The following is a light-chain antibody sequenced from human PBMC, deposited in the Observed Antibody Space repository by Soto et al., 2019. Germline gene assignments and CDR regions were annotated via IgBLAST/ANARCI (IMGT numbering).Light chain of an antibody. CDR1: SSNIGAGYD. Sequence: QSVLTQPPSVSGAPGQRVTISCTGSSSNIGAGYDVHWYQQLPGTAPKLLIYGNSNRPSGVPDRFSGSKSGTSASLAITGLQDEDEADYYCQSYDSSLSGSFGGGTKLTVL. V-gene: IGLV1-40*01. CDR3: QSYDSSLSGS. J-gene: IGLJ2*01. CDR2: GNS.